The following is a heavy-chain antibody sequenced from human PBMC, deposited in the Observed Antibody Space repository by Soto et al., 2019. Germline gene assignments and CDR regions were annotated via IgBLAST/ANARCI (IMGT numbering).Heavy chain of an antibody. V-gene: IGHV3-7*01. Sequence: GGSLRLSCAASGFTFSNYWMTWVRRAPGKGLEWVANIKEDGSEKHYVDSVKGRFTISRDNAKNSLYLQMNSLRVEDTAVYFCSRDVVVGAKALNYWGQGALVTVSS. CDR2: IKEDGSEK. J-gene: IGHJ4*02. CDR3: SRDVVVGAKALNY. D-gene: IGHD2-15*01. CDR1: GFTFSNYW.